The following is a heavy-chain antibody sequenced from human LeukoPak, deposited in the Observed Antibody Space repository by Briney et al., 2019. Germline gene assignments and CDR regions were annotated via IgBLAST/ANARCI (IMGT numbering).Heavy chain of an antibody. CDR1: GYSFTSYW. CDR3: ARPIAVAGTADAFDI. D-gene: IGHD6-19*01. CDR2: IYPGDSDT. V-gene: IGHV5-51*01. J-gene: IGHJ3*02. Sequence: GESLKISCKGSGYSFTSYWIGWVRQMPGKGLEWMGIIYPGDSDTRYSPSFQGQVTISADKSISTAYLQWSSLKASDTAMYYCARPIAVAGTADAFDIWGQATMVTVSS.